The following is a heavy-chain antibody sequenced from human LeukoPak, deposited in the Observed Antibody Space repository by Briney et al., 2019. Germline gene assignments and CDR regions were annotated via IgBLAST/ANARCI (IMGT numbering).Heavy chain of an antibody. CDR1: GYTFTDYY. CDR3: ALVESDDSSTYYRQRVYFDY. CDR2: FNPNSGGT. V-gene: IGHV1-2*02. J-gene: IGHJ4*02. D-gene: IGHD3-22*01. Sequence: ASVKVSCKASGYTFTDYYLHWVRQAPGQGLEWMGWFNPNSGGTYYAQNFQGRVTMTRDTSISTAYMELIRLTSDDTAVYYCALVESDDSSTYYRQRVYFDYWGQGTLITVSS.